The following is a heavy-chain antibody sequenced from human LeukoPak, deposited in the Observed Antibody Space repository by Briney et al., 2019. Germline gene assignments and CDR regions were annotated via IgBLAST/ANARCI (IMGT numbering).Heavy chain of an antibody. V-gene: IGHV4-39*07. CDR1: GGSMSSSRYY. CDR2: IYYSGNT. J-gene: IGHJ3*02. Sequence: SETLSLTCTVSGGSMSSSRYYWGWIRQPPGTGLEWIGSIYYSGNTYYTPSLKSRVTISSDTSKNQFSLKLSSVTAADTAVYYCARDEVATITAFDIWGQGTTITVSS. CDR3: ARDEVATITAFDI. D-gene: IGHD5-12*01.